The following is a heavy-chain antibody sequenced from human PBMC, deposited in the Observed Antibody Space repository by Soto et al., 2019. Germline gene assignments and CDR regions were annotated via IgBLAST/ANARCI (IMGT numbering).Heavy chain of an antibody. CDR3: ASAPTTVVTPYYFDY. CDR1: GFTFSSYS. CDR2: ISSSSSTI. V-gene: IGHV3-48*01. J-gene: IGHJ4*02. Sequence: GGSLRLSCAASGFTFSSYSMNWVRQAPGKGLEWVSYISSSSSTIYYADSVKGRFTISRDNSKNTLYLQMNSLRAEDTAVYYCASAPTTVVTPYYFDYWGQGTLVTVSS. D-gene: IGHD4-17*01.